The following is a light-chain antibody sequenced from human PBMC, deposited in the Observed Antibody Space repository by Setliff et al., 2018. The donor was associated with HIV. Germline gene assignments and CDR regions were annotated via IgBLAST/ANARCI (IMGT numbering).Light chain of an antibody. J-gene: IGLJ1*01. CDR3: SSYVNINTLV. V-gene: IGLV2-14*03. Sequence: QSALTQPASVSGSPGQSITISCTGTGSDIGAYNYVSWYQQHPGKAPKVMIYDVRKRPSGVSNRFSGSKSGNTASLTISGLQAEDEAAYYCSSYVNINTLVFGTGTKVTV. CDR2: DVR. CDR1: GSDIGAYNY.